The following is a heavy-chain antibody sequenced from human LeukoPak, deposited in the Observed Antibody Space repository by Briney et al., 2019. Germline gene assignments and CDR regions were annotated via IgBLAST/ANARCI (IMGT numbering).Heavy chain of an antibody. CDR3: ARGVQYSSGHNDY. V-gene: IGHV1-2*02. J-gene: IGHJ4*02. D-gene: IGHD6-19*01. Sequence: GASVKVSCKASGYTFTSYYMHWVRQAPGQGLEWMGWINPNSGGTNYAQKFQGRVTMTRDTSISTAYMELSRLRSDDTAVYYCARGVQYSSGHNDYWGQGTLVTVSS. CDR2: INPNSGGT. CDR1: GYTFTSYY.